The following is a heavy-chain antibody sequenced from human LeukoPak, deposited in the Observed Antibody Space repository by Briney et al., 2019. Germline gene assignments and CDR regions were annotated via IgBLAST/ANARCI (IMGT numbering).Heavy chain of an antibody. CDR2: IMQDGSEK. D-gene: IGHD2-2*01. Sequence: GGSLRLSCAASEFTFSSYEMNWVRQAPGKGLEWVANIMQDGSEKFYVDSVKGRFTISRDNAKNSLYLQMHSLRAEDTAVYYCARDSLYQQLSSYGMDVWGQGTTVTVSS. CDR3: ARDSLYQQLSSYGMDV. CDR1: EFTFSSYE. J-gene: IGHJ6*02. V-gene: IGHV3-7*01.